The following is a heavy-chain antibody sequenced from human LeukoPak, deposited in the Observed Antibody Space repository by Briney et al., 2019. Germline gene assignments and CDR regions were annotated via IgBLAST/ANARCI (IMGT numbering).Heavy chain of an antibody. CDR2: ISSSGSTI. D-gene: IGHD6-6*01. J-gene: IGHJ4*02. CDR3: ARESIAARPLDY. V-gene: IGHV3-48*03. CDR1: GFTFSSYE. Sequence: PGGSLRLSCAASGFTFSSYEMNWVRQAPGKGLEWVSYISSSGSTIYYADSVKGRFTISRDNAKNSLYLQMNSLRAEDTAVYYCARESIAARPLDYWGQGTLVTVSS.